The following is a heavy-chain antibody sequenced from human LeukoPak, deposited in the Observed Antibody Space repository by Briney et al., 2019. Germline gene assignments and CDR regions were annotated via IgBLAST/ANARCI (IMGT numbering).Heavy chain of an antibody. D-gene: IGHD3-3*01. CDR2: INSDGSWT. CDR1: GNYW. V-gene: IGHV3-74*01. CDR3: ARVLEWLSYYYFDY. Sequence: PGGSLRLSCVASGNYWMHWVRQAPGKGLVWVSHINSDGSWTSYADSVKGRFTISKDNAKNTVYLQMNSLRAEDTAVYYCARVLEWLSYYYFDYWGQGTLVTVSS. J-gene: IGHJ4*02.